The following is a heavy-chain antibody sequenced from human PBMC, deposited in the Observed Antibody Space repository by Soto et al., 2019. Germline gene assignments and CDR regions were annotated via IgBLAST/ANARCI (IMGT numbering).Heavy chain of an antibody. D-gene: IGHD3-16*01. Sequence: QVQLQESGPGLVKPSQTLSLACTVSGGSINIGGYFWSWVRQFPGKGLEWIGHLYYNGSTYYNPSLKSRVTIARDTSKNLFALRLTSVTAADTAVYCGATDEDFGSEINFYDYARDVWGQGTTVTVSS. J-gene: IGHJ6*02. CDR2: LYYNGST. V-gene: IGHV4-31*03. CDR3: ATDEDFGSEINFYDYARDV. CDR1: GGSINIGGYF.